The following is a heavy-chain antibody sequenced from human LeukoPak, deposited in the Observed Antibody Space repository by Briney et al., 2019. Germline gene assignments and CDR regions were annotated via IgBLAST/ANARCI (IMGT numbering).Heavy chain of an antibody. Sequence: NSSETLSLTCTVSGVSISTSNYYWGWIRQPPGKGLEWIGNIFYSGSTYYSPSRKSRVTISLDTSRNQFSLKLSSVTAADTAVYYCARVEQQLANWFDPWGQGTLVTVSS. CDR1: GVSISTSNYY. D-gene: IGHD6-13*01. J-gene: IGHJ5*02. CDR3: ARVEQQLANWFDP. CDR2: IFYSGST. V-gene: IGHV4-39*07.